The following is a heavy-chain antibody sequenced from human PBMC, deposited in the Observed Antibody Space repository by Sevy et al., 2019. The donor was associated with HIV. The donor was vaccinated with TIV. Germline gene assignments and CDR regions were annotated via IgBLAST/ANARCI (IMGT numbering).Heavy chain of an antibody. CDR2: ISSSGSTI. CDR1: GFTFSDYY. J-gene: IGHJ4*02. D-gene: IGHD3-3*01. Sequence: GGSLRLSCVASGFTFSDYYMSWIRQAPGKGLEWVSYISSSGSTIYYADSVKGRFTISRDNAKNSLYLQMNSPRAEDTAVYYCASGITIFGVVTPDYWGQGTLVTVSS. CDR3: ASGITIFGVVTPDY. V-gene: IGHV3-11*01.